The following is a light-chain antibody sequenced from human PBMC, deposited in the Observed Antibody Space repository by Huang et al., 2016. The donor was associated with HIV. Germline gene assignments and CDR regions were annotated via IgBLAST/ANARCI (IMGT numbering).Light chain of an antibody. CDR2: LGF. J-gene: IGKJ1*01. CDR3: MQSLKTPQT. Sequence: DIVMTQSPLSLPVTPGEPASISCRSSQSLLHSNGYNYLDWYLQKPGQSPKLLIYLGFKRASGVPDRFSGSGSGTDFTLKISRVEAEDVGVYYCMQSLKTPQTFGQGTKVEIK. CDR1: QSLLHSNGYNY. V-gene: IGKV2-28*01.